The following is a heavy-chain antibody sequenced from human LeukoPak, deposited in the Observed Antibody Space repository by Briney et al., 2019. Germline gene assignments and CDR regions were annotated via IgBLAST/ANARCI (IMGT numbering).Heavy chain of an antibody. CDR3: ARVSYYYYGMDV. CDR2: MNPNSGNT. V-gene: IGHV1-8*01. J-gene: IGHJ6*02. CDR1: GYTFTSYD. Sequence: ASVTVSCKASGYTFTSYDINWVRQATGQGLEWMGWMNPNSGNTGYAQKFQGRVTMTRNTSISTAYMELSSLRSEDTAVYYCARVSYYYYGMDVWGQGTTVTVSS.